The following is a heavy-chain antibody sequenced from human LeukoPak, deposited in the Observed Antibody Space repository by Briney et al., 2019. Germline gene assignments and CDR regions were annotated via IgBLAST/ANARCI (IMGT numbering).Heavy chain of an antibody. CDR1: GFTFSSYG. Sequence: PGGSLRLSCAASGFTFSSYGMHWVRQAPGKGLEWVAVIWYDGSNKYYADSVKGRFTISRDNAKNSLYLQMNSLRAEDTALYYCAKDVGGAVAGTFDYWGQGTLVTVSS. J-gene: IGHJ4*02. CDR3: AKDVGGAVAGTFDY. CDR2: IWYDGSNK. V-gene: IGHV3-33*03. D-gene: IGHD6-19*01.